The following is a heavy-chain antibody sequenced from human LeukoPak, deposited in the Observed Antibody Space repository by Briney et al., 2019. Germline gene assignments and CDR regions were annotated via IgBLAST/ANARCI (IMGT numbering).Heavy chain of an antibody. V-gene: IGHV3-33*03. J-gene: IGHJ3*02. D-gene: IGHD1-26*01. CDR3: VRWADDRAVDI. Sequence: PGGSLRLSCAASGFTFSSYGMHWVRQAPGKGLEWVAVIWYDGSTTYYADSVKGRFTISRDNSKNMLYLQMNSLRVEDTAVYYCVRWADDRAVDIWGQGTMVTVSS. CDR1: GFTFSSYG. CDR2: IWYDGSTT.